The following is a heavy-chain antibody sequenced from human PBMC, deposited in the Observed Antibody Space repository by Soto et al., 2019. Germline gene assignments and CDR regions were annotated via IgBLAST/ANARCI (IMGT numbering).Heavy chain of an antibody. V-gene: IGHV3-23*01. CDR1: GFIFSSYA. D-gene: IGHD2-8*02. Sequence: GGSLRLSCAASGFIFSSYAMSWVRQAPGKGLEWVSAISGSDGSTYYADSVKGRFTISRDNSRNTLYLQMNSLRAEDTAVYYCAKDGVAHTHLSTRGSSYDHWGQGTLVTVSS. CDR3: AKDGVAHTHLSTRGSSYDH. CDR2: ISGSDGST. J-gene: IGHJ4*02.